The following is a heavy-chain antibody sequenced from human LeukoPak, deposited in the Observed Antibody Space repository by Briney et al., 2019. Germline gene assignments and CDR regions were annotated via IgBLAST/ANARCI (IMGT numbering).Heavy chain of an antibody. J-gene: IGHJ6*03. CDR3: ARGSGWFGDYYYYYMDV. CDR1: GGSFSGYY. Sequence: SETLSLTCAVYGGSFSGYYWSWIRQPPGKGLEWIGEINHSGSTNYNPSLKSRVTISVDTSKNQFSLKLSSVTAADTAVYYCARGSGWFGDYYYYYMDVWGKGTTVTVSS. V-gene: IGHV4-34*01. CDR2: INHSGST. D-gene: IGHD3-10*01.